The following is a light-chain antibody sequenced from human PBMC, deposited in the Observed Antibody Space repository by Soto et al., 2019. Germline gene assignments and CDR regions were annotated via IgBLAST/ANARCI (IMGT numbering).Light chain of an antibody. CDR1: QSISSSY. J-gene: IGKJ1*01. V-gene: IGKV3-20*01. CDR3: QQYDSSTRT. Sequence: EIVLTQSPGTLSLSPGERATLSCRASQSISSSYLAWYQQKPGQAPRLLIYGASSRATGIPDRFSGSGSGTYFTRTISRLEPEDFAVYYCQQYDSSTRTFGQGTKVDIK. CDR2: GAS.